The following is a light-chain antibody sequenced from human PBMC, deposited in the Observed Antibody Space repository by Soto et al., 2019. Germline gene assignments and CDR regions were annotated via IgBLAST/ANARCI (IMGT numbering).Light chain of an antibody. CDR2: DAS. CDR1: QSISSR. CDR3: QQYNSYWT. J-gene: IGKJ1*01. V-gene: IGKV1-5*01. Sequence: DIQMTQSPSTLSASVGDGVTITCRASQSISSRLAWYQQKPGKAPKLLIYDASSLESGVPSRFSGSGSGTEFTLTISSLQPDDFATYYCQQYNSYWTFGQGTKVDIK.